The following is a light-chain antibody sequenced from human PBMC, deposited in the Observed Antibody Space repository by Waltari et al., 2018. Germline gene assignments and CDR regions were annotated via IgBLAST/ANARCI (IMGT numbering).Light chain of an antibody. V-gene: IGKV3-20*01. CDR1: QSVGRS. CDR2: GAS. Sequence: EIVLTQSPGTLSLSPGERATLSCRDSQSVGRSLAWYQQKPGQAPRLLIYGASIRATGIPDRCSGGGSGTDFSLTISRLESEDFAAYHCQHYVSLPVTFGQGTKVEIK. CDR3: QHYVSLPVT. J-gene: IGKJ1*01.